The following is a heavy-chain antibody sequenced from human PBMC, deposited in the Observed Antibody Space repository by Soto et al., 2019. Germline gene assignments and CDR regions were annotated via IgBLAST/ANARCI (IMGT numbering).Heavy chain of an antibody. CDR1: GFTFIDSP. Sequence: GGSLRLSCAASGFTFIDSPMHWVRQASGKGLEWVGRIRNKTNNYATAYAASVKGRFTISRDDSKNTAYLQLNSLKTEDTAVYYCARDGDARANDYWGQGTLVTVSS. CDR3: ARDGDARANDY. V-gene: IGHV3-73*01. J-gene: IGHJ4*02. D-gene: IGHD1-26*01. CDR2: IRNKTNNYAT.